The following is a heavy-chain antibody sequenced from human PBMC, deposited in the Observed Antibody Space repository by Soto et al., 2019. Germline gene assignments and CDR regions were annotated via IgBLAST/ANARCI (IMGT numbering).Heavy chain of an antibody. CDR2: ISGSGSST. CDR1: GFTFSSYA. V-gene: IGHV3-23*01. D-gene: IGHD6-19*01. Sequence: EVQLLESGGSLVQPGGSLRLSCAASGFTFSSYAMNWVRQAPGKGLEWVSVISGSGSSTYYADSVKGRFTISRDNSKNTLYLQMDSLRAEDTAVYYCASRSSGWYFDYWGQGTLVTVSS. J-gene: IGHJ4*02. CDR3: ASRSSGWYFDY.